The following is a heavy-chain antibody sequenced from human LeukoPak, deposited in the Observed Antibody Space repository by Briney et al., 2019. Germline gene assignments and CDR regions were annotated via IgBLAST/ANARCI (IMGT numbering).Heavy chain of an antibody. CDR3: ARISSAGTGYYYYMDV. Sequence: SGPTLVNPTQTLTLTCTFSGFSLSTSGMCVNWIRQPPGRALEWLARIDWDDAKYYSTSLKTRLTISKDTSKNQVVLTMTSMDPVDTATYYCARISSAGTGYYYYMDVWGKGTTVTVSS. CDR2: IDWDDAK. CDR1: GFSLSTSGMC. V-gene: IGHV2-70*11. J-gene: IGHJ6*03.